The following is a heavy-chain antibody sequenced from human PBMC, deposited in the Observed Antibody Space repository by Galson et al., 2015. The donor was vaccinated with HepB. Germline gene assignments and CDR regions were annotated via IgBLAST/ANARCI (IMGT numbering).Heavy chain of an antibody. J-gene: IGHJ4*02. Sequence: SVKVSCKASGYTFTSYDINWVRQATGQGLEWMGWMNPNSGNTGYAQKFQGRVTMTRNTSISTAYMELSSLRSEDTAVYYCARGLHQECSSPSIYWGQGTLVTVSS. V-gene: IGHV1-8*01. D-gene: IGHD6-6*01. CDR2: MNPNSGNT. CDR3: ARGLHQECSSPSIY. CDR1: GYTFTSYD.